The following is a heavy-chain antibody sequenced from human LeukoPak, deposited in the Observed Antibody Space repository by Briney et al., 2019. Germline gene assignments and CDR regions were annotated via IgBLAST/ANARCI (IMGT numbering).Heavy chain of an antibody. CDR2: IYYSGST. CDR1: GGSISNSYY. Sequence: SETLSLTCTVSGGSISNSYYWGWIRQPPGKGMEWIGSIYYSGSTYYNPSLKSRVTISVDTSKNQFSLKLSSVTAADTAVYYCARHQGNYGDYYYYMDVWGKGTTVTVSS. J-gene: IGHJ6*03. D-gene: IGHD4-17*01. CDR3: ARHQGNYGDYYYYMDV. V-gene: IGHV4-39*01.